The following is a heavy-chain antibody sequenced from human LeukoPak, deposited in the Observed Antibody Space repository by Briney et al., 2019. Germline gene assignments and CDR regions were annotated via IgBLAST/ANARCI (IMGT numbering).Heavy chain of an antibody. CDR2: INADGSTA. Sequence: GGSLRPSCAASGFTFGNSGAHWVRQAPGKGLVWGSLINADGSTATYADSVKGRFTISRDNARNTLSLQMNSLTIEDTAVYYCVVVVEPPDSDGFDVWGQGTMITVSS. D-gene: IGHD1-14*01. J-gene: IGHJ3*01. V-gene: IGHV3-74*01. CDR3: VVVVEPPDSDGFDV. CDR1: GFTFGNSG.